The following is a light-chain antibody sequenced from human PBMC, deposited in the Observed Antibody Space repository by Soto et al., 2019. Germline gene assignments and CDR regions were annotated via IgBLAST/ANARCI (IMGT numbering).Light chain of an antibody. CDR3: SSYRSSSTPYV. V-gene: IGLV2-14*01. CDR1: SSDVGGYIH. CDR2: EVS. J-gene: IGLJ1*01. Sequence: QSVLTQPASVSGSPGQSITISCTGTSSDVGGYIHVSWYQQHPGKAPKLIIYEVSNRPSGVSNRFSGSKSGNTASLTISGLQAEDEADYYCSSYRSSSTPYVFGTGTKVTVL.